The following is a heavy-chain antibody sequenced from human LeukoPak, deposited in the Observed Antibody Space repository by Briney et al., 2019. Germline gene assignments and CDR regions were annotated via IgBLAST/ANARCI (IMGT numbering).Heavy chain of an antibody. J-gene: IGHJ4*02. D-gene: IGHD6-13*01. CDR3: AREIAAAV. Sequence: PGRSLRLSCAASGFTFSSYGMHWVRQAPGKGLEWVAVISYDGSNKYYADSVKGRFTISRDNSKNTLYLQMNSLRAEDTAVYYCAREIAAAVWGQGTLVTVSS. CDR2: ISYDGSNK. CDR1: GFTFSSYG. V-gene: IGHV3-30*19.